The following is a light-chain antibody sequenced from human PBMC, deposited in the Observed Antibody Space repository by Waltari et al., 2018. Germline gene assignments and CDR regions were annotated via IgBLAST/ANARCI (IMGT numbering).Light chain of an antibody. V-gene: IGKV3-11*01. Sequence: EIVLTQSPATLSLSPGDRATLSCRDSQSVSSSLAWYHQKPCQAPGLLIYDASNRAPGIPSRFSGSGSATDFTLTISSLAPEDFAVYYCQQRSNWPYTFGQGTKLEIK. J-gene: IGKJ2*01. CDR3: QQRSNWPYT. CDR1: QSVSSS. CDR2: DAS.